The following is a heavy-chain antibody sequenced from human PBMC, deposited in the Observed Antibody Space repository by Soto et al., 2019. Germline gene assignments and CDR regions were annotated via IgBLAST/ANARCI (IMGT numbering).Heavy chain of an antibody. D-gene: IGHD3-3*01. CDR2: LSGSGDKT. V-gene: IGHV3-23*01. CDR1: GFTFANHA. CDR3: VKDWSGNNCPCMDV. Sequence: GGSLRLSCGASGFTFANHAMSWVRQAPGKGPEWVSGLSGSGDKTYYADSVKGRFTISRDNSKNTLSLQMISLRAEDTAIYYCVKDWSGNNCPCMDVWGQGTTLTVSS. J-gene: IGHJ6*02.